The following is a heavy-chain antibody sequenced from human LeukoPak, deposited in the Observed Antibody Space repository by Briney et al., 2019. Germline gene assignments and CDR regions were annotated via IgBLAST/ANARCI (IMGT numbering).Heavy chain of an antibody. CDR2: INHSGST. CDR1: GGSFSGYY. CDR3: ARAYNSGYFIFHAFDI. D-gene: IGHD3-22*01. V-gene: IGHV4-34*01. Sequence: SETLSLTCAVYGGSFSGYYWSWIRQPPGKGLEWIGEINHSGSTNYNPSLKSRVTISVDTSKNQFSLKLSSVTAADTAVYYCARAYNSGYFIFHAFDIWGQGTMVTVSS. J-gene: IGHJ3*02.